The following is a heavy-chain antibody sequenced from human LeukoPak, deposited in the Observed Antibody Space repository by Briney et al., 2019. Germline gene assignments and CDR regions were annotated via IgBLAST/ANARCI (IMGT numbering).Heavy chain of an antibody. CDR3: ARDQIYDSSGYTNWFDP. CDR1: GGSFSGYY. CDR2: INHSGST. J-gene: IGHJ5*02. V-gene: IGHV4-34*01. D-gene: IGHD3-22*01. Sequence: SETLSLTCAVYGGSFSGYYWSWIRQPPGKGLEWIGEINHSGSTNYNPSLKSRVTISVDTSKNQFSLKLSSVTAADTAVYYCARDQIYDSSGYTNWFDPWGQGTLVTVSS.